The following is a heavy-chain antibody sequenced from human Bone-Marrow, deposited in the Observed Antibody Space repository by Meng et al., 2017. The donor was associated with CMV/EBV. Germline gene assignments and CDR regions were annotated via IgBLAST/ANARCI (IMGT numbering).Heavy chain of an antibody. CDR1: VFSFSTYG. D-gene: IGHD2-8*01. J-gene: IGHJ4*02. CDR3: ARDTGVKALFDY. Sequence: CAASVFSFSTYGMIWVRQAPGKGLECVAVIWYDGSNKYYADSVKGRFTISGDNSKNILNLQMNSLRDEDTAMYYCARDTGVKALFDYWGQGTLVTVSS. V-gene: IGHV3-33*01. CDR2: IWYDGSNK.